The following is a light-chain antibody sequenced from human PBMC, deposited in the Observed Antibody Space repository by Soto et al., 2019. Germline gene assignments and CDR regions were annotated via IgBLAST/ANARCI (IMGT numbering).Light chain of an antibody. Sequence: EIVFTQSPATLSLSPGERATLSCRASQSVSSSYLAWYQQKTGQAPRLLIYGASSRDTGIPDRFSGSGSVTDVTLTISRLEPEDFAVYFCQQYGSSPRTFGQGTKV. CDR1: QSVSSSY. CDR3: QQYGSSPRT. CDR2: GAS. J-gene: IGKJ1*01. V-gene: IGKV3-20*01.